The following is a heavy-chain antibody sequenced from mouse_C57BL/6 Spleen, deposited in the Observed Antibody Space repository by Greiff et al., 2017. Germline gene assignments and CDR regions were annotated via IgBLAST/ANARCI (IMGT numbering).Heavy chain of an antibody. V-gene: IGHV1-64*01. D-gene: IGHD2-4*01. CDR3: ARSADYTGTWFAY. CDR1: GYTFTSYW. J-gene: IGHJ3*01. CDR2: IHPNSGST. Sequence: VHLVESGAELVKPGASVKLSCKASGYTFTSYWMHWVKQRPGQGLEWIGMIHPNSGSTNYNEKFKSKATLTVDKSSSTAYMQLSSLTSEDSAVYYGARSADYTGTWFAYWGQGTLVTVSA.